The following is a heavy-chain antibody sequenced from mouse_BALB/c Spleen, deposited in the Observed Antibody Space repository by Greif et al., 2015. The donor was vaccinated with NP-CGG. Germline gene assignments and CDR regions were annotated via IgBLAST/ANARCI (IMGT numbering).Heavy chain of an antibody. CDR1: GFNIKDYY. V-gene: IGHV14-4*02. CDR2: IDPENGDT. J-gene: IGHJ4*01. D-gene: IGHD2-1*01. CDR3: NAGGNYASYAMDY. Sequence: EVQLQESGAELVRSGASVKLSCTASGFNIKDYYMHWVKQRPEQGLEWIGWIDPENGDTEYAPKFQGKATMTADTSSNTAYLQLSSLTSEDTAVYYCNAGGNYASYAMDYWGQGTSVTVSS.